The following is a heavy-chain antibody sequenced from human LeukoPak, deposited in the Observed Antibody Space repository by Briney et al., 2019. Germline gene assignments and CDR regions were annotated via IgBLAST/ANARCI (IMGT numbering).Heavy chain of an antibody. CDR2: INPAGGST. J-gene: IGHJ4*02. Sequence: ASVKPCCTASGYTFTSYYIHWVRQSPGQGLEWMGIINPAGGSTTYAQKFQGSRLTLTKGTSTSTVYMELSSLRSEDTAVYYCARGRGVHDSHTYDYFDYWGQGSLVTVPS. D-gene: IGHD3-22*01. CDR3: ARGRGVHDSHTYDYFDY. CDR1: GYTFTSYY. V-gene: IGHV1-46*01.